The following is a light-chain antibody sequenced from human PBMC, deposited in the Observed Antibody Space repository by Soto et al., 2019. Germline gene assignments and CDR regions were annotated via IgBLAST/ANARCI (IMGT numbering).Light chain of an antibody. CDR1: SSNIGSNY. CDR2: MNN. Sequence: QSVLTQPPSASGTPGQRVTISCSGSSSNIGSNYVYWYQQLPGTAPKLLIYMNNQRPSGVPDRFSGSKSGTSASLSISGLRSEDEDDYYCAAWDDSRSGVVFGGGTKLTVL. J-gene: IGLJ2*01. CDR3: AAWDDSRSGVV. V-gene: IGLV1-47*01.